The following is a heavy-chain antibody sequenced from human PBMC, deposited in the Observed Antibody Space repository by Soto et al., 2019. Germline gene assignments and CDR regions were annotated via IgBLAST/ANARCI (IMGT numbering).Heavy chain of an antibody. J-gene: IGHJ5*02. Sequence: GSLRLSCAVSGFPLEKYGMNWVRQAPGKGLEWVSSISFSGDYIYYADSVKGRFTISRDNSKNTLYLQMNSLRAEDTAVYYCAKESLVAPTLSWGQGTLVTVSS. CDR3: AKESLVAPTLS. V-gene: IGHV3-21*04. CDR1: GFPLEKYG. CDR2: ISFSGDYI. D-gene: IGHD5-12*01.